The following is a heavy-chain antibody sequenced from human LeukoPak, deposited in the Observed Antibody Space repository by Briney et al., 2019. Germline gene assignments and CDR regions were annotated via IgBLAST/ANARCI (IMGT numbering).Heavy chain of an antibody. V-gene: IGHV1-18*01. CDR1: GYTFTSYG. D-gene: IGHD3-10*01. CDR3: ATGSSWVGVIFDY. Sequence: ASVKVSCKASGYTFTSYGISWVRQAPGQGLEWMGWISAYNGNTNYAQKLQGRVTMTEDTSTDTAYMELSSLRSEDTAVYYCATGSSWVGVIFDYWGQGTLVTVSS. CDR2: ISAYNGNT. J-gene: IGHJ4*02.